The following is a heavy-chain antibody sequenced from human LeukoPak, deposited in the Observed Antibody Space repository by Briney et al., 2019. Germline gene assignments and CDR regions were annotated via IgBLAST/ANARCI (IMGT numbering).Heavy chain of an antibody. CDR3: ARAGVAVASGGWFDP. D-gene: IGHD6-19*01. Sequence: SVKVSCKASGYTFTSYGISWVRQAPGQGLEWMGGIIPIFGTANYAQKFQGRVTITADESTSTAYMELSSLRSEDTAVYYCARAGVAVASGGWFDPWGQGTLVTVSS. CDR1: GYTFTSYG. V-gene: IGHV1-69*13. CDR2: IIPIFGTA. J-gene: IGHJ5*02.